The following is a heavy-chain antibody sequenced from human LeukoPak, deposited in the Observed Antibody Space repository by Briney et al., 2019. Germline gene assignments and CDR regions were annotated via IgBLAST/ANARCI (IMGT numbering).Heavy chain of an antibody. CDR2: IKEDGSVK. D-gene: IGHD3-16*01. V-gene: IGHV3-7*02. Sequence: PAGSLRHSCVVSGFTFSSNWMSWVRQAPGKGLEWVGNIKEDGSVKYYVDSVKGRFTISRDNAKNSLYLQMNSLRAEDTAVYYCASQSFGRFDPWGQGTRVTVSS. CDR3: ASQSFGRFDP. CDR1: GFTFSSNW. J-gene: IGHJ5*02.